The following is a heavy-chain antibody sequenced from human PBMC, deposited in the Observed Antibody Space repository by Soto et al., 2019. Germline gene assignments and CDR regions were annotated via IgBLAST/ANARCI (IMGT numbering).Heavy chain of an antibody. CDR3: ARGGRFGSGWYRMAV. CDR2: ISDDGTSK. Sequence: QVQVVESGGGVVQPGRSLTLSCAASGFSLSSYAMHWVRQAPGKGLEWVTVISDDGTSKNYADSVKGRLTISRDNSTNAVHTQMNSLRTEDPAVYFCARGGRFGSGWYRMAVWGPGTTVIVSS. D-gene: IGHD6-19*01. CDR1: GFSLSSYA. J-gene: IGHJ6*02. V-gene: IGHV3-30-3*01.